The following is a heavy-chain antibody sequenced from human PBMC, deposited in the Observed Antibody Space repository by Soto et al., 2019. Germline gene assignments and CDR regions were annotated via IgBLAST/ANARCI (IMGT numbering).Heavy chain of an antibody. CDR3: TKSADSSGGGVDF. CDR1: GFMFDSYA. Sequence: PGGSLRLSCVASGFMFDSYAMNWVRQAPGKGLEWVSYISPGGDRIYYAESLKGRITISRDNARNSLSLQMNILSDEDTAAYYCTKSADSSGGGVDFWGQGTLVTTSS. CDR2: ISPGGDRI. D-gene: IGHD3-16*01. V-gene: IGHV3-48*02. J-gene: IGHJ4*02.